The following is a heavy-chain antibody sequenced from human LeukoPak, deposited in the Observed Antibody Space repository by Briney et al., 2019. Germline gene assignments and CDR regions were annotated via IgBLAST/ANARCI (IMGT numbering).Heavy chain of an antibody. V-gene: IGHV4-61*01. CDR3: AREDSSSSLDY. Sequence: SQTLSLTCTVSGGSISSGSYYWSWIRQPPGKGLEWIGYIYYSGSTNYNPSLKSRVTISVDTSKNQFSLKLSSVTAADTAVYYCAREDSSSSLDYWGQGTLVTVSS. CDR1: GGSISSGSYY. J-gene: IGHJ4*02. CDR2: IYYSGST. D-gene: IGHD6-13*01.